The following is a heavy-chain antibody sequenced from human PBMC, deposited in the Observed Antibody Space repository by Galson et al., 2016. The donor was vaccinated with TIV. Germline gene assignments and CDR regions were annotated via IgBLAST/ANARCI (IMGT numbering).Heavy chain of an antibody. Sequence: SLRLSCAASGFIVSSNYMTWVRQAPGKGLEWVSLIYSGGSTSYADSVKGRFTISRDNSKNTVYLQMNSLRAEDTAVYYCARDRRHCGNECYLYYYYGMDVWGQGTTATVSS. J-gene: IGHJ6*02. V-gene: IGHV3-53*05. CDR3: ARDRRHCGNECYLYYYYGMDV. CDR2: IYSGGST. D-gene: IGHD2-21*01. CDR1: GFIVSSNY.